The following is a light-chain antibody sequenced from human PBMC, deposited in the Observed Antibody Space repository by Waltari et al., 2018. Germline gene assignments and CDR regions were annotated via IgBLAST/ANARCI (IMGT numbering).Light chain of an antibody. Sequence: DIVMTQSPDSLAVSLGQRATINCESSPSVLYSSNNKNYLAWYQQKPGQPPKLLMYWASTRDSGVPDRFSGSGSGTDFTLSISSLQAEDVAFYYCQQYYTTPWTFGQGTKVEIK. CDR1: PSVLYSSNNKNY. CDR2: WAS. V-gene: IGKV4-1*01. CDR3: QQYYTTPWT. J-gene: IGKJ1*01.